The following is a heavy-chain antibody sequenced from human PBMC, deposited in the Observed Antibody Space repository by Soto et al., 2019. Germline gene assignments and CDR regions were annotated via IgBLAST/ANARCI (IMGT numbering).Heavy chain of an antibody. Sequence: EVELVESGGGLGQPGRSLRLSCAASGFTLFDYAMHWVRQAPGQGLEWVAGLSWNVGPIGYAGSVKGRFTIARDNSKNTLYLQMNGLKAEDTALYYCVKDGYCSSTSCYAHGFDYWGQGTLVIVSS. J-gene: IGHJ4*02. CDR2: LSWNVGPI. V-gene: IGHV3-9*01. CDR3: VKDGYCSSTSCYAHGFDY. D-gene: IGHD2-2*01. CDR1: GFTLFDYA.